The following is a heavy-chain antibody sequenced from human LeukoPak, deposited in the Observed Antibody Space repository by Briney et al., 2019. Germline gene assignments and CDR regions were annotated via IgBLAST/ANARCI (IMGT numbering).Heavy chain of an antibody. J-gene: IGHJ6*04. D-gene: IGHD3-10*02. CDR2: ISSSCSTK. Sequence: GGALRLSCVASVFTFYDYGMCWVPQAPGKGLEGVSYISSSCSTKYYADSVKGRFTISRDNAKNSLYLQMNSLRAEDTAVYYCAELGITMIGGVWGKGTTVTISS. V-gene: IGHV3-48*03. CDR3: AELGITMIGGV. CDR1: VFTFYDYG.